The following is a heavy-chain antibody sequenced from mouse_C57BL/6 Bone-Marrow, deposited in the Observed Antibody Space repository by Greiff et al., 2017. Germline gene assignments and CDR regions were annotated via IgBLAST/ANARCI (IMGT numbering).Heavy chain of an antibody. CDR3: ARLPLYYDYDGYAMDY. D-gene: IGHD2-4*01. V-gene: IGHV5-12*01. CDR1: GFTFSDYY. J-gene: IGHJ4*01. CDR2: ISNGGGST. Sequence: EVMLVESGGGLVQPGGSLKLSCAASGFTFSDYYMYLVRQTPEKRLEWVAYISNGGGSTYYPDTVKGRFTISRDNAKNTLYLQMSRLKSEDTAMYYCARLPLYYDYDGYAMDYWGQGTSVTVSS.